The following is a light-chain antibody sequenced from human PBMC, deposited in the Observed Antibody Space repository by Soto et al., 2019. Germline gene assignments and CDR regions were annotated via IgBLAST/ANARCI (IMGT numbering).Light chain of an antibody. Sequence: DIQLTQSPSFLSASVGDRVTITCRASQDINTYLAWYQQKPGKAPKLLIVAASTLQNGVPSRFSGSGSGTEFTVTITSLQPEDCAAYYCQQRKSYPITFGQGTRLEIK. CDR1: QDINTY. CDR3: QQRKSYPIT. CDR2: AAS. V-gene: IGKV1-9*01. J-gene: IGKJ5*01.